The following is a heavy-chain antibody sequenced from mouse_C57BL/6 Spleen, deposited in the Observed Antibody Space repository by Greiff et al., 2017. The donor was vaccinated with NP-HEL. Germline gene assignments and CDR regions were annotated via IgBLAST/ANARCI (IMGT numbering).Heavy chain of an antibody. D-gene: IGHD2-4*01. CDR3: ARQGTMIRTGWYFDV. Sequence: EVMLVESGGGLVQPGGSLKLSCAASGFTFSDYGMAWVRQAPRKGPEWVAFISNLAYSIYYADTVTGRFTISRENAKHTLYLEMSSLRTEDTAMYYCARQGTMIRTGWYFDVWGKGTTVTVSS. J-gene: IGHJ1*03. CDR2: ISNLAYSI. V-gene: IGHV5-15*04. CDR1: GFTFSDYG.